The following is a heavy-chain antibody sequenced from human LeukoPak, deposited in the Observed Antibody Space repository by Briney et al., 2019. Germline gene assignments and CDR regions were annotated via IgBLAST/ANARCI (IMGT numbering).Heavy chain of an antibody. Sequence: ASVKVSCKVSGYTLTELSMHWVRQAPGKGLGWMGGFDPEDGETIHAQKFQGRVTMTEDTSTDTAYMELSSLRSEDTAVYYCAAYYDSSGYYRYYFDYWGQGTLVTVSS. CDR2: FDPEDGET. CDR3: AAYYDSSGYYRYYFDY. CDR1: GYTLTELS. J-gene: IGHJ4*02. D-gene: IGHD3-22*01. V-gene: IGHV1-24*01.